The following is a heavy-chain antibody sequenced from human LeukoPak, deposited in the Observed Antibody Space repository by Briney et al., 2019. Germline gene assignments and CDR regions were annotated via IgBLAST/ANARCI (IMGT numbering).Heavy chain of an antibody. V-gene: IGHV4-59*12. J-gene: IGHJ3*02. D-gene: IGHD6-6*01. Sequence: SETLSLTCTVSGGSISGYYWSWIRQPPGKGLEWIGYIYYSGSTNYNPSLKSRVTISVDTSKNQFSLKLSSVTAADTAVYYCARDGPSYSSSLGDAFDIWGQGTMVTVSS. CDR3: ARDGPSYSSSLGDAFDI. CDR2: IYYSGST. CDR1: GGSISGYY.